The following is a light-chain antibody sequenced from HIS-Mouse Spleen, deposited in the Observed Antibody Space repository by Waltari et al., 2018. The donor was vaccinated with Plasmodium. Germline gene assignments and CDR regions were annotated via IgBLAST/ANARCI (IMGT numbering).Light chain of an antibody. V-gene: IGKV3-11*01. CDR1: QSVSSY. CDR3: QQRSNWPLT. Sequence: EIVLTQSPATLSLSPGERATLSCRASQSVSSYLAWYQQKPGQAPRLLLYASSNRATRIPASVSGSGSGTDLTLTISGLEPEDFAVYYCQQRSNWPLTFGGGTKVEIK. J-gene: IGKJ4*01. CDR2: ASS.